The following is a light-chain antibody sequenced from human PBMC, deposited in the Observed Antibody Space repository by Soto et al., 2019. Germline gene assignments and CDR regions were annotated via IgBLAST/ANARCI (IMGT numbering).Light chain of an antibody. CDR2: DAS. CDR1: QRIGTW. V-gene: IGKV1-5*01. Sequence: DIQMTQSPSTLSASVGDSVSITCRASQRIGTWLTWYQQKQGKDPKLLIYDASHLTSGVPSRFSGSGSGTEFTLSISSLQPDDFATYYCQHYYTYPYTFGQGTKVDIK. CDR3: QHYYTYPYT. J-gene: IGKJ1*01.